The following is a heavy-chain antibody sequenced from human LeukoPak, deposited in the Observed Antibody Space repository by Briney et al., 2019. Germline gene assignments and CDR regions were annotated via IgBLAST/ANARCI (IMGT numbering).Heavy chain of an antibody. V-gene: IGHV3-30*18. CDR2: ISYDGSNK. J-gene: IGHJ4*02. CDR1: GFTFSSYG. D-gene: IGHD6-13*01. Sequence: PGRSLRLSCAASGFTFSSYGMHWVRQAPGKGLEWVAVISYDGSNKYYADSVKGRFTISRDNSKNTLYLQMNNLRAEDTAVYYCAKVGSSSSWYKDYWGQGTLVTVSS. CDR3: AKVGSSSSWYKDY.